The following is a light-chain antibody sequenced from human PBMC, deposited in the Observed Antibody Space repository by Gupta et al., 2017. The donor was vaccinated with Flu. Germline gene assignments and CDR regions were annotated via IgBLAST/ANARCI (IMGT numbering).Light chain of an antibody. CDR1: QSVNSK. Sequence: EIVMTQSPATLSVSPGGRATLSCRASQSVNSKLAWYQQKPGQAPRLLIYGASTRATGITARFSGSGYGKEFTLTISSRQSEDFAVYYCQQYNNWPPGTFGQGTKVEIK. CDR2: GAS. V-gene: IGKV3-15*01. CDR3: QQYNNWPPGT. J-gene: IGKJ1*01.